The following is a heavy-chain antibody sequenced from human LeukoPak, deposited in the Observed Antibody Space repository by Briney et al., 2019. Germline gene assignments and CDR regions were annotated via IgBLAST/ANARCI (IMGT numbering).Heavy chain of an antibody. Sequence: GGSLRLSCAASGFTFSGSAMHWVRQASGKGLEWVGRIRSKANSYATAYAASVKGRFTISRDDSKNTAYLQMNSLKTEDTALYFCSRPSLFASSGEGFDIWGQRTKGTVSS. J-gene: IGHJ3*02. CDR2: IRSKANSYAT. V-gene: IGHV3-73*01. D-gene: IGHD3-10*01. CDR3: SRPSLFASSGEGFDI. CDR1: GFTFSGSA.